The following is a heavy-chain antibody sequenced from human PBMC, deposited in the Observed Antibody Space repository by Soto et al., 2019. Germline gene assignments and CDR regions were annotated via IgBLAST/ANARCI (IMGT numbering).Heavy chain of an antibody. J-gene: IGHJ4*02. Sequence: EVQLVESGGGLVKPGGSLRLSCAASGFTFSSYSMNWVRQAPGKGLEWVSSISSSSYIYYADSVKGRFTISRDNAKNSLYLQMNSLRVEDTAVYFCAKDSATLAVAGTRSDYWGQGTLVTVSS. V-gene: IGHV3-21*01. CDR3: AKDSATLAVAGTRSDY. D-gene: IGHD6-19*01. CDR1: GFTFSSYS. CDR2: ISSSSYI.